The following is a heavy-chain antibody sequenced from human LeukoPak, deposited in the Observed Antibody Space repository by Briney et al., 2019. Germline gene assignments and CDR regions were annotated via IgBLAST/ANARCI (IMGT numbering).Heavy chain of an antibody. CDR3: ARVWGDQSSFDY. CDR2: IYHSGST. CDR1: GGSISSGDYY. V-gene: IGHV4-39*07. J-gene: IGHJ4*02. Sequence: SETLSLTCTVSGGSISSGDYYWSWIRQPPGKGLEWVGSIYHSGSTYYNPSLKSRVTISVDTSKNQFSLKLSSVTAADTAVYYCARVWGDQSSFDYWGQGTLVTVSS. D-gene: IGHD3-16*01.